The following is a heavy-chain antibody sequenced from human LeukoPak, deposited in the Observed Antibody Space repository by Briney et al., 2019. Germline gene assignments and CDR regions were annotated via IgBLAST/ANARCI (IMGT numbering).Heavy chain of an antibody. J-gene: IGHJ5*02. V-gene: IGHV1-46*01. CDR3: ARGGLGYCSGGSCYSFWFDP. Sequence: ASVKVSCKASGYTFTSYYMHWVRQAPGQGLEWMGIINPSGGSTSYAQKFQGRVTMTRDMSTSTVYMELSSLRSEDTAVYYCARGGLGYCSGGSCYSFWFDPWGQGTLVTVSS. D-gene: IGHD2-15*01. CDR1: GYTFTSYY. CDR2: INPSGGST.